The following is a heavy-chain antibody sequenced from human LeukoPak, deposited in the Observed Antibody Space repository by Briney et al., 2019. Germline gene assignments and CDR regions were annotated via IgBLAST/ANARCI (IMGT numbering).Heavy chain of an antibody. CDR1: GFTFSSYW. J-gene: IGHJ5*01. Sequence: SGGSLRLSCAASGFTFSSYWMSWVRQAPGKGLEWVANIKQDGSEKYYVDSVKGRFTISRDNAKNSLYLQMNSLRAEDTAVYYCARVDLHSSSWYEFWGQGTLVTVSS. CDR2: IKQDGSEK. D-gene: IGHD6-13*01. V-gene: IGHV3-7*01. CDR3: ARVDLHSSSWYEF.